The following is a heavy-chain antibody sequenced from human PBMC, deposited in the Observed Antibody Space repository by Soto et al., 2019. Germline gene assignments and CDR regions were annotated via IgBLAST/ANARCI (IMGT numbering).Heavy chain of an antibody. D-gene: IGHD3-10*01. J-gene: IGHJ4*02. V-gene: IGHV3-21*01. CDR3: ARCMGFDGSGYAFFDS. CDR2: VSRSSSYI. Sequence: PGGSLRLSCAASGFNFSGHTINWVRQAPGKGLEWVSSVSRSSSYIYYADSVKGRFTVSRDDAEKSLYLQMNSLRAEDTAIYYCARCMGFDGSGYAFFDSWGQGTQVTVSS. CDR1: GFNFSGHT.